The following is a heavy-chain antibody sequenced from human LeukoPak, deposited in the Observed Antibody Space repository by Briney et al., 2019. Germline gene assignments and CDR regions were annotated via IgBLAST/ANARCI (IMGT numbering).Heavy chain of an antibody. D-gene: IGHD3-16*01. J-gene: IGHJ6*02. CDR2: IKHDGSET. V-gene: IGHV3-7*02. Sequence: PGGSLRLSCATSGFTFSSIWMSWARQAPGKGLEWVANIKHDGSETNYVDSVKGRFTISRDNAKNSLHLQMNSLRVEDTAVYYCAKNGGPHGMDVWGQGTTVTVSS. CDR3: AKNGGPHGMDV. CDR1: GFTFSSIW.